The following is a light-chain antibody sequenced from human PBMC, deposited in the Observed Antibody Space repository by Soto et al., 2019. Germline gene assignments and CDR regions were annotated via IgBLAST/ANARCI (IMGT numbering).Light chain of an antibody. CDR2: DVS. CDR1: SSDVGGYNY. CDR3: RSYASSSTLSYD. Sequence: QSALTQPASVSGSPVQSITISCTGTSSDVGGYNYVSWYQQHPGKAPKLMIYDVSNRPSGVSNRFSGSKSGNTASLTISGLQAEDEADFYCRSYASSSTLSYDFGTGAKVTVL. V-gene: IGLV2-14*01. J-gene: IGLJ1*01.